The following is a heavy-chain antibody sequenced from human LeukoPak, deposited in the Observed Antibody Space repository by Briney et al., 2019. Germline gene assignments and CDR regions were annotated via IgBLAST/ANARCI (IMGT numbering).Heavy chain of an antibody. CDR3: ATVDYYYYGMDV. CDR2: IYYSGNT. CDR1: GGSISSTTYY. J-gene: IGHJ6*02. Sequence: SETLSLTCTVSGGSISSTTYYWGWIRQPPGKRLEWIGSIYYSGNTYYNPSLKSRVTISIDTSKNQFSLKLCSVTAADTAVYYCATVDYYYYGMDVWGQGTTVTVSS. V-gene: IGHV4-39*01.